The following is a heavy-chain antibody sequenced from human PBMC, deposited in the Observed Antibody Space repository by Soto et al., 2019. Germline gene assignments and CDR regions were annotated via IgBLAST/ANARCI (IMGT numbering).Heavy chain of an antibody. CDR3: ARGGTTYYDFWGTDFDY. V-gene: IGHV1-69*01. Sequence: QVQLVQSGAEVKKPGSSVKVSCKASGGTFSSYAISWVRQAPGQGLEWMGGIIPIFGTANYAQKFQGRVTITADESTSTAYMELSSLRSEDTAAYYCARGGTTYYDFWGTDFDYWGQGTLVTVSS. CDR2: IIPIFGTA. D-gene: IGHD3-3*01. CDR1: GGTFSSYA. J-gene: IGHJ4*02.